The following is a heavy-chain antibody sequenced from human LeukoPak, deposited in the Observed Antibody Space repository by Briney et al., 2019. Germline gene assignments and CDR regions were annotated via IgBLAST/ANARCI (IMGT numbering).Heavy chain of an antibody. V-gene: IGHV3-23*01. CDR3: ARGARGSDFDY. D-gene: IGHD1-26*01. CDR2: ISGSGGHT. Sequence: GGSLRLSCSASGFTFSTYPMSWVRQAPGKGLEWVSFISGSGGHTYYRDSVKGRFTISRDSSMNTLYLQMNSLRAEDTAVYYCARGARGSDFDYWGQGTLVTVSS. CDR1: GFTFSTYP. J-gene: IGHJ4*02.